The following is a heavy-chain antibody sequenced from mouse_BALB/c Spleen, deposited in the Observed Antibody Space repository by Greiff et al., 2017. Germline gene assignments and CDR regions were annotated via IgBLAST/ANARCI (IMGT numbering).Heavy chain of an antibody. CDR3: ARKDDGYLGYAMDY. J-gene: IGHJ4*01. D-gene: IGHD2-3*01. CDR2: IWSGGST. CDR1: GFSLTSYG. Sequence: VKLQESGPGLVQPSQSLSITCTVSGFSLTSYGVHWVRQSPGKGLEWLGVIWSGGSTDYNAAFISRLSISKDNSKSQVFFKMNSLQADDTAIYYCARKDDGYLGYAMDYWGQGTSVTVSS. V-gene: IGHV2-4-1*01.